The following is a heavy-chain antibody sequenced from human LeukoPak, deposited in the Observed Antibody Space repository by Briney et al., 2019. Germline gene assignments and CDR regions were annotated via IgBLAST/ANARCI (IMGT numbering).Heavy chain of an antibody. CDR1: RFTFSSCW. CDR3: ARDKIEGPSNFDN. Sequence: GGSLRLSCAASRFTFSSCWMSWVRQAPGKGLEWVANIKQDGSEKYYVDTVKGRFTISRDNAKNSLYLQMNSLRAEDTAIYYCARDKIEGPSNFDNWGQGTLVFVSS. CDR2: IKQDGSEK. V-gene: IGHV3-7*03. D-gene: IGHD2/OR15-2a*01. J-gene: IGHJ4*02.